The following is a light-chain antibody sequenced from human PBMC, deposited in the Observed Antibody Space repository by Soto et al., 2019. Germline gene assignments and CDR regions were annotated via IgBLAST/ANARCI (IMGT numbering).Light chain of an antibody. V-gene: IGLV7-46*01. CDR3: LLYDSGARV. CDR1: TGAVTSGHY. J-gene: IGLJ3*02. CDR2: DIS. Sequence: QTVVTQQPSLTVSPGGTVTLTRGSSTGAVTSGHYPYRFQQKPGQAPRTLIYDISNKHSWTPARFSGSLLRGKVALTLSCAQPEDEAEYYCLLYDSGARVFGGGAKLSVL.